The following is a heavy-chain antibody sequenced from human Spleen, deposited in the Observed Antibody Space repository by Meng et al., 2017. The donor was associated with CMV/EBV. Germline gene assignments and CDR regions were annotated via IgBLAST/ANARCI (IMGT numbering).Heavy chain of an antibody. D-gene: IGHD1-14*01. CDR2: INPSGGST. CDR3: ARDLPGGTKGTWLDL. V-gene: IGHV1-46*01. CDR1: GYTFTSYY. Sequence: QVQLVQSGAEVKEPWASVKVSFKASGYTFTSYYMHWVRQATGQGLEWMGIINPSGGSTSYAQKFQGRVTMTRDTSTSTVYMELRSLRSDDTAVYYCARDLPGGTKGTWLDLWGQGTLVTVSS. J-gene: IGHJ5*02.